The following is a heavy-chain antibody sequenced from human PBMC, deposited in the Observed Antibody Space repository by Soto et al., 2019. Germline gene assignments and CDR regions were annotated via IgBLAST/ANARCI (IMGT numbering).Heavy chain of an antibody. CDR1: GGSISSGGYY. V-gene: IGHV4-31*03. CDR2: IYYSGST. J-gene: IGHJ5*02. Sequence: KPSETLSLTCTVSGGSISSGGYYWSWIRQHPGKGLEWIGYIYYSGSTYYNPSLKSRVTISVDTSKNQFSLKLSSVTAADTAVYYCARVHGGKGGNWFDPWGQGTLVTVSS. D-gene: IGHD2-15*01. CDR3: ARVHGGKGGNWFDP.